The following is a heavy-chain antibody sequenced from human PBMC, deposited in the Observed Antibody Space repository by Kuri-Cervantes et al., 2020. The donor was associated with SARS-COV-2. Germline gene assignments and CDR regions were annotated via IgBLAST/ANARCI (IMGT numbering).Heavy chain of an antibody. J-gene: IGHJ4*02. CDR2: IRYDGSNK. CDR3: AKSGYGDYLYFDY. V-gene: IGHV3-30*02. D-gene: IGHD4-17*01. CDR1: GFTFGDYA. Sequence: GESLKISCTASGFTFGDYAMSWVRQAPGKGLEWVAFIRYDGSNKYYADSVKGRFTISRDNSKNTLYLQMNSLRAEDTAVYYCAKSGYGDYLYFDYWGQGTLVTVSS.